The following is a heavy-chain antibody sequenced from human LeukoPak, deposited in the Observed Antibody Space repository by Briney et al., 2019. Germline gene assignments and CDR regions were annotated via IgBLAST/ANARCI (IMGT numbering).Heavy chain of an antibody. Sequence: SETLSLTCTLSGGSIASFYWSSIRQRPQTRRERIGYIYYTGSTNYNPSLKSRVTISVDTSKNQFSLNLSSVTAADTAIYYCARSRIAVAPADFWGQGILVTVSS. V-gene: IGHV4-59*12. CDR2: IYYTGST. D-gene: IGHD6-19*01. CDR3: ARSRIAVAPADF. J-gene: IGHJ4*02. CDR1: GGSIASFY.